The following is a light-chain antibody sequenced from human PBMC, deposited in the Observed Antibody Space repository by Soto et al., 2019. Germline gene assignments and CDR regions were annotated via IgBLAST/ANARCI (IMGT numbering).Light chain of an antibody. Sequence: EIVLTQSPATLSLSPGERATLSCRASQSVGNYVAWYQQKPGQAPRLLILGASTRATGIPARFSGSGSGTEFNLTISSLQSEDFAVYYCQQSNNWPPWTFGQGTRLEIK. CDR2: GAS. J-gene: IGKJ5*01. CDR1: QSVGNY. V-gene: IGKV3-15*01. CDR3: QQSNNWPPWT.